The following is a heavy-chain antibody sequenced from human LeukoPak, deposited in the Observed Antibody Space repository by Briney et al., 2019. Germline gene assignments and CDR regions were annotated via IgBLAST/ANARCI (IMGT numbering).Heavy chain of an antibody. J-gene: IGHJ4*02. CDR3: ARGRGATVITNFDY. D-gene: IGHD4-23*01. CDR1: GYTFTGYW. CDR2: ISPGDSDT. V-gene: IGHV5-51*01. Sequence: GESLKISCKSSGYTFTGYWIGWVRQMPGKGLEWMGIISPGDSDTRYSPSFQGQVTMSADKSINAAYLQWGSLKASDTAMYYCARGRGATVITNFDYWGQGTLVTVSS.